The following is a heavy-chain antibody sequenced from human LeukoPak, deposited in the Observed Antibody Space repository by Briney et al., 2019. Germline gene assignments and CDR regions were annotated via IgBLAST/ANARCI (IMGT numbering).Heavy chain of an antibody. J-gene: IGHJ6*02. CDR2: IYYSGST. V-gene: IGHV4-59*01. CDR1: GGSISSYY. CDR3: ATSGSSGWWDYYYGMDV. Sequence: SETLSLTCTVSGGSISSYYWSWIRQPPGKGLEWIGYIYYSGSTTYNPSLKSRVTTSVDTSKNQFSLKLSSVTAADTAVYYCATSGSSGWWDYYYGMDVWGQGTTVTASS. D-gene: IGHD6-19*01.